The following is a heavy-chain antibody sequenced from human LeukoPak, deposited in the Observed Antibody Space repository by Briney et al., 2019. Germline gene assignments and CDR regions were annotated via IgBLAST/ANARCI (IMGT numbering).Heavy chain of an antibody. CDR3: TTSLSGYDYYDY. Sequence: GGSLRLSCAASGFTFSNACMSWVRQAPGKGLEWVGRIKSKTNGGTTDYAAPVKGRFTISRDDSKNTLYLQLNSLKTEDTAVYYYTTSLSGYDYYDYWGQGTLVTVSS. CDR2: IKSKTNGGTT. CDR1: GFTFSNAC. J-gene: IGHJ4*02. D-gene: IGHD5-12*01. V-gene: IGHV3-15*01.